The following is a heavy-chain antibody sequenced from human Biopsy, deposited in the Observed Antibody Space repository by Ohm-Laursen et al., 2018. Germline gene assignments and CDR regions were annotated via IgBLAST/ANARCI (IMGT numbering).Heavy chain of an antibody. CDR1: GASVKTSGYF. CDR2: ISYNERT. CDR3: VREQKTGTAEAWYFDL. J-gene: IGHJ2*01. V-gene: IGHV4-31*03. D-gene: IGHD3-10*01. Sequence: TLSLTCSVSGASVKTSGYFWAWIRQRPGKGLEWIGYISYNERTHYNPSLTSRLAISFDTSNNRISLQLRSVSVADTAVHYCVREQKTGTAEAWYFDLWGRGTPVTVPS.